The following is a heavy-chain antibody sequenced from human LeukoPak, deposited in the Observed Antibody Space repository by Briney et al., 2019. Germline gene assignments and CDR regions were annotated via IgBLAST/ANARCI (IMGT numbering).Heavy chain of an antibody. CDR3: ARVSYYGSGGSRSFDY. J-gene: IGHJ4*02. D-gene: IGHD3-10*01. CDR1: GYTFTSCY. V-gene: IGHV1-46*01. Sequence: ASVKVSCKASGYTFTSCYMHWVRQAPGQGLEWMGIINPSGGSTSYAQKFQGRVTMTRDTSTSTVYMELSSLRSEDTAVYYCARVSYYGSGGSRSFDYWGQGTLVTVSS. CDR2: INPSGGST.